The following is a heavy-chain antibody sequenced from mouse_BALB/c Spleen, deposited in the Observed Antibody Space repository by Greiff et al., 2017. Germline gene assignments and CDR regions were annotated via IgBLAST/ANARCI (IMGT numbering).Heavy chain of an antibody. J-gene: IGHJ3*01. Sequence: EVQVVESGGGLVKPGGSLKLSCAASGFAFSSYDMSWVRQTPEKRLEWVAYISSGGGSTYYPDTVKGRFTISRDNAKNTLYLQMSSLKSEDTAMYYCARTGFAYWGQGTLVTVSA. CDR2: ISSGGGST. CDR1: GFAFSSYD. V-gene: IGHV5-12-1*01. CDR3: ARTGFAY.